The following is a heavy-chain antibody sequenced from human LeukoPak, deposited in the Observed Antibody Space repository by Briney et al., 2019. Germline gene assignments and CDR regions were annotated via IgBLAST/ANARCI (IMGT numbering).Heavy chain of an antibody. CDR1: GFTFSDYY. D-gene: IGHD6-19*01. J-gene: IGHJ4*02. CDR3: ARAGSSGWSDFDY. Sequence: PGGSLRHSCAASGFTFSDYYMSWIRQAPGKGLEWVSYISSSGSTIYYADSVKGRFTISRDNAKNSLYLQMNSLRAEDTAVYYCARAGSSGWSDFDYWGQGTLVTVSS. V-gene: IGHV3-11*01. CDR2: ISSSGSTI.